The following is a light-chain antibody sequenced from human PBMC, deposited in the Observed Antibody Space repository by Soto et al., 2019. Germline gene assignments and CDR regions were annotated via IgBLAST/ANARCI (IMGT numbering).Light chain of an antibody. CDR3: CSYAGSYPFV. CDR2: DVD. CDR1: SSDVGGYNY. V-gene: IGLV2-11*01. J-gene: IGLJ1*01. Sequence: SALTQPRSVSGSPGQSVTISCTGTSSDVGGYNYVSWYQHHPGKAPKLMIYDVDKRPSGVPGRFSGSKSGNTASLTISGLQAEDEADYYCCSYAGSYPFVFGTGTKVT.